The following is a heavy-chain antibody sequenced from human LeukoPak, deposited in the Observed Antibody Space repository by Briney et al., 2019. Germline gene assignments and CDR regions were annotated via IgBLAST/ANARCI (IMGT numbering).Heavy chain of an antibody. V-gene: IGHV3-21*01. J-gene: IGHJ3*02. Sequence: GGSLRLSCAASGFTFSSYSMNWVRQAPGKGLEWVTSISSSRSYIYYADSVKGRFTISRDNAKNSLYLQMNSLRAEDTAVYYCERVKRGDIVATISPRSAFDIWGQGTMVTVSS. D-gene: IGHD5-12*01. CDR1: GFTFSSYS. CDR3: ERVKRGDIVATISPRSAFDI. CDR2: ISSSRSYI.